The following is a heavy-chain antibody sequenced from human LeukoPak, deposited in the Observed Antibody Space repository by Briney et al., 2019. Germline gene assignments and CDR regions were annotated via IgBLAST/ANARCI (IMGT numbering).Heavy chain of an antibody. D-gene: IGHD3-3*01. CDR2: ISSSSSYI. CDR1: GFTFSSYS. V-gene: IGHV3-21*01. Sequence: GGSLRLSCAASGFTFSSYSMNWVRQAPGKGLEWVSSISSSSSYIYYADSVKGRFTISRDNAKNSLYLQMNSLRAEDTAMYYCARGDYDFWSGYRNLDYWGQGTLVTVSS. CDR3: ARGDYDFWSGYRNLDY. J-gene: IGHJ4*02.